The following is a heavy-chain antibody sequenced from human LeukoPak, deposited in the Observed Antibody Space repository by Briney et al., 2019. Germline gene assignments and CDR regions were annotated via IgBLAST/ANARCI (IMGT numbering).Heavy chain of an antibody. CDR3: ARDGTIFGVSDWFDP. V-gene: IGHV1-8*01. J-gene: IGHJ5*02. Sequence: ASVKVSCKASGYTFTSYDINWVRQAPGQGLEWMGWMNPNSGNTGYAQKFQGRVTMARNTSISTAYVELSSLRSEDTAVYNCARDGTIFGVSDWFDPWGQGTLVTVSS. D-gene: IGHD3-3*01. CDR1: GYTFTSYD. CDR2: MNPNSGNT.